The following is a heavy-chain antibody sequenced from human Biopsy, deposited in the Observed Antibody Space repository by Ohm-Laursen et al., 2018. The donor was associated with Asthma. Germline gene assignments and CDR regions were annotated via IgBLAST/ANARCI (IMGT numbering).Heavy chain of an antibody. J-gene: IGHJ6*02. V-gene: IGHV4-39*01. CDR3: VRGSSSWHHGPFHYYYGLDV. Sequence: GTLSLTCNLSSGSGGYMRSGNYYWGWIHQPPGKGLEWIGSIYYSGTTYYNPSLGSRVTVSADTSKIQLSLKLTSVTAADTAVYYCVRGSSSWHHGPFHYYYGLDVWGQGTTATVSS. CDR1: SGSGGYMRSGNYY. D-gene: IGHD6-13*01. CDR2: IYYSGTT.